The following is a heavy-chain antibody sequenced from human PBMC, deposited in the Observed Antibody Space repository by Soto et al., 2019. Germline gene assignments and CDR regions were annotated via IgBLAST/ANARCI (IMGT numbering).Heavy chain of an antibody. CDR1: GGSISSGGYY. CDR3: ASEAVAATNNWFDP. Sequence: QVQLQESGPGLVKPSQTLSLTCTVSGGSISSGGYYWSWIRQHPGKGLGWIGYIYYSGSTYYNPSLKSRVTISVDTSKNQFSLKLSSVTAADTAVYYCASEAVAATNNWFDPWGQGTLVTVSS. J-gene: IGHJ5*02. CDR2: IYYSGST. V-gene: IGHV4-31*03. D-gene: IGHD2-15*01.